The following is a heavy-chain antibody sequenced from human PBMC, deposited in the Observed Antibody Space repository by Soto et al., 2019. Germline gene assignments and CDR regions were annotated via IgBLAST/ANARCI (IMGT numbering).Heavy chain of an antibody. Sequence: ASVKVSCKVPGYTLSEISMHWVRQAPGKGLEWMGGFDPEHGDTMYAQKVQGRVTMTEDTSTDTGYLEVSSLRSDDTAVYHCATYSGSYYVPWFDPWGQGTLVTVSS. CDR3: ATYSGSYYVPWFDP. J-gene: IGHJ5*02. CDR1: GYTLSEIS. V-gene: IGHV1-24*01. CDR2: FDPEHGDT. D-gene: IGHD1-26*01.